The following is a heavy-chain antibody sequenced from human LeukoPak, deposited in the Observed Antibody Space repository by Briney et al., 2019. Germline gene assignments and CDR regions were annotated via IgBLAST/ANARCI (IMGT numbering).Heavy chain of an antibody. D-gene: IGHD3-3*01. CDR3: ARTLYYDFWMFDY. CDR2: INPNSGGT. V-gene: IGHV1-2*02. CDR1: GYTFTGYY. J-gene: IGHJ4*02. Sequence: GASVKVSCKASGYTFTGYYMHWVRQAPGQGLEWMGWINPNSGGTNYAQKFHGRVTITRDTSISTAYMELSRLRSDDTAVYYCARTLYYDFWMFDYWGQGTLVTVSS.